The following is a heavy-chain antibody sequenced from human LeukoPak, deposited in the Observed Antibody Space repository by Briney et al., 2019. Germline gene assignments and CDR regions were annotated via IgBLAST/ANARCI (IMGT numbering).Heavy chain of an antibody. Sequence: GGSLRLSCAASGFTFSSYWMHWVRQAPGKGLVWVSRIKSDGSRINYADSVKGRFTISRDNAKNTLYLQMNSLRAEDTAVYYCARGGDQIASAATGGDWFDPWGHGTLVTVSS. V-gene: IGHV3-74*01. J-gene: IGHJ5*02. CDR3: ARGGDQIASAATGGDWFDP. CDR2: IKSDGSRI. D-gene: IGHD6-13*01. CDR1: GFTFSSYW.